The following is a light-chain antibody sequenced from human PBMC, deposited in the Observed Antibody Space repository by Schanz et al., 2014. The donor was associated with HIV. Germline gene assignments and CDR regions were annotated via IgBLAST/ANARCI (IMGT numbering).Light chain of an antibody. V-gene: IGKV1-6*01. J-gene: IGKJ1*01. Sequence: AIQMTQSPSSLSASVGARVTITCRASQDIRNDLGWYQQKPGKAPKLLIYAAFRLQSGVPSRFSGSGSGTDFTLTISSLQPEDFATYYCQHYKSYSRTFGQGTKVEIK. CDR3: QHYKSYSRT. CDR2: AAF. CDR1: QDIRND.